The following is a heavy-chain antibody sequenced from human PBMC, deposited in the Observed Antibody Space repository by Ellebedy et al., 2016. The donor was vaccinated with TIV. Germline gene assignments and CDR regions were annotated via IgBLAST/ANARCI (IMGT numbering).Heavy chain of an antibody. CDR1: GGTFSSYA. CDR2: IIPIFGTV. J-gene: IGHJ1*01. Sequence: SVKVSCXASGGTFSSYAISWVRQAPGQGLEWMGGIIPIFGTVKYAQKFQGRVTITADKSTSTAYMELSSLRSEDTAVYYCARVENYHSSGWSRFQHWGQGTLVTVSS. CDR3: ARVENYHSSGWSRFQH. V-gene: IGHV1-69*06. D-gene: IGHD6-19*01.